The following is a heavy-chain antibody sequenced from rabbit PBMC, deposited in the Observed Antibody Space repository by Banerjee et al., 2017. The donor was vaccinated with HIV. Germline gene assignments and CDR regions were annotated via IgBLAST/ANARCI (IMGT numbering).Heavy chain of an antibody. CDR1: GFSFSSSYY. V-gene: IGHV1S45*01. Sequence: QEQLEESGGDLVKPEGSLTLTCTASGFSFSSSYYMCWVRQAPGKGLEWIACIYTGSSGSTYYASWAKGRFTISKTSSTTVTLQMTSLTVADTATYFCARDEQASGGYVFNLWGQGTLVTV. J-gene: IGHJ4*01. CDR2: IYTGSSGST. CDR3: ARDEQASGGYVFNL. D-gene: IGHD1-1*01.